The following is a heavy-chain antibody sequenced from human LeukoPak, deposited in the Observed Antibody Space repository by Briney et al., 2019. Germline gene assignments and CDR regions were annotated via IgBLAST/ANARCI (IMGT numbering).Heavy chain of an antibody. D-gene: IGHD1-26*01. J-gene: IGHJ4*02. Sequence: ASVKVSCKASGGTFSSYAISWVRQAPGQGLEWMGRIIPILGIANYAQKFQGRVTITADKSTSTAYMELSSLRSEDTAVYYCASVGGATTGDYWGQGTLVTVSS. CDR1: GGTFSSYA. V-gene: IGHV1-69*04. CDR3: ASVGGATTGDY. CDR2: IIPILGIA.